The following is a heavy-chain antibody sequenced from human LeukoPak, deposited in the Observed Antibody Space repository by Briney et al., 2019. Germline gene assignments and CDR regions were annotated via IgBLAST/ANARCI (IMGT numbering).Heavy chain of an antibody. CDR3: ARSRDGYSLDY. J-gene: IGHJ4*02. D-gene: IGHD5-24*01. Sequence: SETLSLTCTVSGGSIRSYYWSWIRQPPGKGLEWIAYIYYSGSTNYNPSLKSRVTVSVDTSKNQFSLKLSSVTAADTAVYYCARSRDGYSLDYWGQGTLVTVSS. CDR1: GGSIRSYY. V-gene: IGHV4-59*01. CDR2: IYYSGST.